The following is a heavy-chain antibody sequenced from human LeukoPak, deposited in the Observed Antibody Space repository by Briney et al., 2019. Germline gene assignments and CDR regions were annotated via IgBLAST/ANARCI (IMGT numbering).Heavy chain of an antibody. D-gene: IGHD6-19*01. CDR1: GGSISSYF. CDR2: IYHTGST. CDR3: ARLTGVGGSGCRIDY. Sequence: PSETLSLTCTVSGGSISSYFWSWIRQPPGKGLEWIGYIYHTGSTDYNPSLKSRVTMSVDTSKNQFSLNLNSVTAADTAVYYCARLTGVGGSGCRIDYWGQGTLVTVSS. V-gene: IGHV4-59*04. J-gene: IGHJ4*02.